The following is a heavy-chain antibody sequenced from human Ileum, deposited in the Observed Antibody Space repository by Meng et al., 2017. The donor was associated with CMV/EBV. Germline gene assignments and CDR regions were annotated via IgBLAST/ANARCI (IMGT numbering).Heavy chain of an antibody. Sequence: YRRISWVACGLTLSNEWMSWVRQVPGKGLEWVGRIKRNTDGGTTDYTAPVKGRFSISRDDSKNTLYLQMNSLKTEDTGVYYCTTFQWWGQGTLVTVSS. J-gene: IGHJ4*02. CDR3: TTFQW. V-gene: IGHV3-15*01. CDR1: GLTLSNEW. D-gene: IGHD6-19*01. CDR2: IKRNTDGGTT.